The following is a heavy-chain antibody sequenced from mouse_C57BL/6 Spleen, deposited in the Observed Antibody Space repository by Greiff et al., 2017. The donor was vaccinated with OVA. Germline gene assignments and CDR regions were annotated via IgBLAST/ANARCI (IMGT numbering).Heavy chain of an antibody. CDR2: IDPSDSET. CDR3: ARGERLFSY. Sequence: QVQLQQPGAELVRPGSSVKLSCKASGYTFTSYWMHWVKQRPIQGLEWIGNIDPSDSETHYNQKFKDKATLTVDKSSSTAYLQRSSLTAEDSAVYYCARGERLFSYWGQGTLVTVSA. J-gene: IGHJ3*01. D-gene: IGHD3-2*02. CDR1: GYTFTSYW. V-gene: IGHV1-52*01.